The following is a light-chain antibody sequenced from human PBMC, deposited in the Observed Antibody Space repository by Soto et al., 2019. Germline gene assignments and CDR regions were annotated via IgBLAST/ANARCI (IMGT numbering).Light chain of an antibody. CDR3: QQYNSYSPT. CDR2: DAS. V-gene: IGKV1-5*01. J-gene: IGKJ1*01. CDR1: QSINTW. Sequence: DLPMTQSPSTLSAAVGDRVTITCRASQSINTWLAWYQQKPGKAPKLLIYDASSLESGVPSRFSGSGSGTEFTLTISSLQPDDFATYYCQQYNSYSPTFGQGTEVEIK.